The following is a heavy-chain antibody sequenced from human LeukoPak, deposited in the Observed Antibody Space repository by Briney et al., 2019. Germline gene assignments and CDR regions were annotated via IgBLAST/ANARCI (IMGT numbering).Heavy chain of an antibody. Sequence: GASVKVSCKASGYTFTGHYMHWVRQAPGQGLEWMGWINPNRGGTNYAQKFQGRVTMTRDTSISTAYMELSRLRSDDTAVYYCARDLLGYIAAGYWGQGTLVTVSS. CDR2: INPNRGGT. D-gene: IGHD6-6*01. J-gene: IGHJ4*02. CDR3: ARDLLGYIAAGY. CDR1: GYTFTGHY. V-gene: IGHV1-2*02.